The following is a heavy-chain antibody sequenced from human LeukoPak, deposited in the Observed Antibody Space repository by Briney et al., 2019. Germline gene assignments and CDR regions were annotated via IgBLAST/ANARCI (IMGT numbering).Heavy chain of an antibody. CDR2: IYHTGST. J-gene: IGHJ4*02. Sequence: PSETLSLTCTVSDNSIRNYYWSWIRQSPGRGLEWIGYIYHTGSTNYNPSLKSRLTISLDTSKNQLSLSLRSVTAADTAVYYCARHRSDWYFLDLWGQGTLVTVSS. CDR3: ARHRSDWYFLDL. CDR1: DNSIRNYY. V-gene: IGHV4-59*08. D-gene: IGHD6-19*01.